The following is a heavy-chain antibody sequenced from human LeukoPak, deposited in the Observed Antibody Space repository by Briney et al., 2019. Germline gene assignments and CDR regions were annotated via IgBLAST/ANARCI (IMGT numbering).Heavy chain of an antibody. D-gene: IGHD3-16*02. CDR2: IYYVGNT. Sequence: TSETLSLTCTVSGGSISSGGNYWSWLRQLPGKGLEWISYIYYVGNTNYNPSLKSRLSMSVDTSNNQFSLRLTSVTAADTAVYYCARVEVIGSTRYFDYWGQGAMVSVSS. CDR1: GGSISSGGNY. CDR3: ARVEVIGSTRYFDY. V-gene: IGHV4-31*03. J-gene: IGHJ4*02.